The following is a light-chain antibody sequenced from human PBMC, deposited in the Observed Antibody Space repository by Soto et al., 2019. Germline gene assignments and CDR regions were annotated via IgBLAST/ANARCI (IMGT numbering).Light chain of an antibody. V-gene: IGLV1-40*01. J-gene: IGLJ1*01. CDR1: SSNIGAGYD. CDR3: QSYDSSLSGYV. CDR2: GNS. Sequence: QSVLTQPPSVSGAPGQRVTISCTGSSSNIGAGYDVHGYQQLPGTAPKLLIYGNSNRPSGVPDRLSGSKSGTSASLAITGLQAEDEADYYCQSYDSSLSGYVFGTGSKLTVL.